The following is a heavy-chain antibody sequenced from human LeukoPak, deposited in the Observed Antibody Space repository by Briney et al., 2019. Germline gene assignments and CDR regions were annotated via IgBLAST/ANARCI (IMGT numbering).Heavy chain of an antibody. V-gene: IGHV3-74*01. CDR3: AREGVWRQQLVDYYYGMDV. Sequence: GGSLRLSCAASGFTFSSYWMHWVRRAPGKGLVWVSRINSDGSSTSYADSVKGRFTISRDNAKNTLYLQMNSLRAEDTAAYYCAREGVWRQQLVDYYYGMDVWGQGTTVTVSS. CDR1: GFTFSSYW. J-gene: IGHJ6*02. CDR2: INSDGSST. D-gene: IGHD6-13*01.